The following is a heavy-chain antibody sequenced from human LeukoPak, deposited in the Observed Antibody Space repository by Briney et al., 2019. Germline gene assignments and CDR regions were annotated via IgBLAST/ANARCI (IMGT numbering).Heavy chain of an antibody. CDR2: VKKDASEK. CDR3: ARYYSHTSDWSEGGLDQ. J-gene: IGHJ4*02. CDR1: GFTFSNNW. Sequence: HPGGSLRLSCAASGFTFSNNWMTWVRQAPGKGLEWVASVKKDASEKYYVDSVKGRFTISRDNSKNTVYLQMNSLRAEDTAVYYCARYYSHTSDWSEGGLDQWGQGTLVTVSS. V-gene: IGHV3-7*01. D-gene: IGHD6-19*01.